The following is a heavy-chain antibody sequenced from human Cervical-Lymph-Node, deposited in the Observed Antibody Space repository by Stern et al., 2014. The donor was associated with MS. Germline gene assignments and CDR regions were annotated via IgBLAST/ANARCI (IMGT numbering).Heavy chain of an antibody. CDR3: AKDWGSSTALVY. CDR2: ISYDGTNK. Sequence: VQLAESGGGVVQPGRTLRLSCAASGFTFCSCGIQWGRQAPGKGLAGVAVISYDGTNKYYADSVKGRFTISRDNSKNTLYLQMNSLRREDTAVYYCAKDWGSSTALVYWGQGTLVTVSS. J-gene: IGHJ4*02. V-gene: IGHV3-30*18. CDR1: GFTFCSCG. D-gene: IGHD6-6*01.